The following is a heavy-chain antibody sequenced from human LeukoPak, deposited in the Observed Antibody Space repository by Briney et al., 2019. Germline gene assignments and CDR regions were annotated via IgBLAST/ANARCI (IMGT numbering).Heavy chain of an antibody. V-gene: IGHV3-23*01. CDR1: GFTFSSYA. CDR3: AKSSCSSTSCYTAFFDY. D-gene: IGHD2-2*02. J-gene: IGHJ4*02. CDR2: ISGSGGST. Sequence: GGSLRLSCAASGFTFSSYAMSWVRQAPGKGLEWVSAISGSGGSTYYADSVKGRFTISRDNSKNTLYLQMNSLRAEDTAVYYCAKSSCSSTSCYTAFFDYWGQGTLVTVSS.